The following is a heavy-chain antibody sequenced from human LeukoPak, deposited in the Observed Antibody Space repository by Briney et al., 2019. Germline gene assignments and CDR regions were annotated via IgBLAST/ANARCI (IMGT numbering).Heavy chain of an antibody. CDR1: GFTFSSYS. CDR2: ISSSSSYI. Sequence: GGXLRLSCAASGFTFSSYSMNWVRQAPGKGLEWVSSISSSSSYIYYADSVKGRFTISRDNAKNSLYLQMNSLRAEDTAVYYCASDWGYHRFQHWGQGTLVTVSS. V-gene: IGHV3-21*01. J-gene: IGHJ1*01. D-gene: IGHD2-2*01. CDR3: ASDWGYHRFQH.